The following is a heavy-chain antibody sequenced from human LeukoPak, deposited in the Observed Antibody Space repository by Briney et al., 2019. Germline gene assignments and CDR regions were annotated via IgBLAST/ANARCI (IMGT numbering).Heavy chain of an antibody. CDR1: GGSISSGSYY. Sequence: SETLSLTCTVSGGSISSGSYYWSWIRQPAGKGLEWIGRIYTSGSTNYNPSLKSRVTISVDTSKNQFSLKLSSVTAADTAVYYCASSDILTGPNRDWGQGTLVTVSS. J-gene: IGHJ4*02. D-gene: IGHD3-9*01. CDR2: IYTSGST. V-gene: IGHV4-61*02. CDR3: ASSDILTGPNRD.